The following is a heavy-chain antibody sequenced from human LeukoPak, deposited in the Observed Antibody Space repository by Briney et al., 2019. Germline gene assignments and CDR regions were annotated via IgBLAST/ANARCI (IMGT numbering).Heavy chain of an antibody. J-gene: IGHJ4*02. V-gene: IGHV3-66*02. CDR3: ARDEVATTLDY. Sequence: GGSLRLSCVASGFTVSSNYMTWVRQAPGKGLEWVSVIYSGGNTYYADSVKGRFTISRDNSKNTLYLQMNSLRAEDTGVYYCARDEVATTLDYWGQGTLVTVSS. CDR1: GFTVSSNY. D-gene: IGHD5-12*01. CDR2: IYSGGNT.